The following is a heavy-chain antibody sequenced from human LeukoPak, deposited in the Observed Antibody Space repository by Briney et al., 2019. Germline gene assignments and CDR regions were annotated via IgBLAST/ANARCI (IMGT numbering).Heavy chain of an antibody. D-gene: IGHD3-10*01. CDR1: GFTFNSYW. CDR2: INSDESRT. J-gene: IGHJ3*02. Sequence: GGSLRLSCAASGFTFNSYWMHWVRQAPGKGLVWVSRINSDESRTAYADSVKGRFSISRDNAKNTLYLQMNSLRAEDTAVYHCARVTFNYYGSGDAFDIWGQGTMVTVSS. CDR3: ARVTFNYYGSGDAFDI. V-gene: IGHV3-74*01.